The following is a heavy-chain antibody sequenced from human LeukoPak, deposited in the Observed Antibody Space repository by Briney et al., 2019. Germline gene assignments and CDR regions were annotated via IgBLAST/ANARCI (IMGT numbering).Heavy chain of an antibody. J-gene: IGHJ4*02. CDR1: GFTFSSYA. V-gene: IGHV3-30-3*01. Sequence: PGGSLRLPCAASGFTFSSYAMHWVRQAPGKGLEWVAVISYDGSNKYYADSLKGRFTISRDNSKNTPYLQMNSLRAEDTAVYYCARVGSSGWYVWGQGTLVTVSS. CDR2: ISYDGSNK. CDR3: ARVGSSGWYV. D-gene: IGHD6-19*01.